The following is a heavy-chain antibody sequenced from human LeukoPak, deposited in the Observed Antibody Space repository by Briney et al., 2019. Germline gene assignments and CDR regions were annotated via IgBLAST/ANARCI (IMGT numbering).Heavy chain of an antibody. CDR3: AKVKVVGYSTFDY. CDR2: INTDGSST. V-gene: IGHV3-74*01. Sequence: PGGSLRLSCAASGFTFSNFWMHWVRQAPGKGLVWVSRINTDGSSTSYADSVKGRFTTSRDNAKSTLYLQMSSLRAEDTAVYYCAKVKVVGYSTFDYWGQGALVTVSS. D-gene: IGHD2-8*01. CDR1: GFTFSNFW. J-gene: IGHJ4*02.